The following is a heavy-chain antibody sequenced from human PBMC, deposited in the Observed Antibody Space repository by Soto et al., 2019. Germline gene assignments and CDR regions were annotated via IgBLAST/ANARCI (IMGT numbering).Heavy chain of an antibody. D-gene: IGHD3-10*01. J-gene: IGHJ6*02. Sequence: QVQLVESGGGVVQPGRSLRLTCAASGFTFSSYAMHWVRQAPGKGLEWVAVISYDGSNKYYADSVKGRFTISRDNSKNTLYRQMNSLRAEDTAVYYCARDKGGQFGELSKPGYYYYGMDVWRQGTTVTVSS. CDR2: ISYDGSNK. CDR1: GFTFSSYA. V-gene: IGHV3-30-3*01. CDR3: ARDKGGQFGELSKPGYYYYGMDV.